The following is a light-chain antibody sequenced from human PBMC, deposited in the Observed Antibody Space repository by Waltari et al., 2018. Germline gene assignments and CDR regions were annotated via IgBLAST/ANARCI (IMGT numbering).Light chain of an antibody. Sequence: DIVMTQSPLSLPVTPGEPASISCRSSQSLLHSNGYTYLEWYVQKPGQSPQLLIYSVSNRASGVPDRFSGSGSGTDFTLKISRVEAEDVGVYYCMQGTIGYTFGQGTKLEIK. CDR1: QSLLHSNGYTY. CDR3: MQGTIGYT. CDR2: SVS. V-gene: IGKV2-28*01. J-gene: IGKJ2*01.